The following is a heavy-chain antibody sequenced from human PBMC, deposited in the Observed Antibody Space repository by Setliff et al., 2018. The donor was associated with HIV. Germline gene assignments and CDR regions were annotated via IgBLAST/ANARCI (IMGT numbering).Heavy chain of an antibody. CDR3: ARGPSGGGFYYMDV. J-gene: IGHJ6*03. CDR1: GGSMTNFY. Sequence: SETLSLTCVVSGGSMTNFYWSWIRQPPGKGLEWIGYVFYTGSATYNPSLKSRVSISVDRSTNRFSLMLHSVTAADTAVYYCARGPSGGGFYYMDVWGKGTTVTVSS. V-gene: IGHV4-59*01. D-gene: IGHD2-15*01. CDR2: VFYTGSA.